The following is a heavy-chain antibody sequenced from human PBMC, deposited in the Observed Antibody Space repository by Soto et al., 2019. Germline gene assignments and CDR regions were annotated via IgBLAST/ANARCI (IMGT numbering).Heavy chain of an antibody. V-gene: IGHV1-69*13. CDR3: ARAALFAAASTGHYWFHP. CDR1: GGTFSSYA. Sequence: SVKGSCQASGGTFSSYAISWVRQAPGQGLEWMGGISPIFGTANYAQKFQGRVTITADESTSTAYMELSSLRSEGMAVYYCARAALFAAASTGHYWFHPWGQATLVTVSS. D-gene: IGHD6-13*01. J-gene: IGHJ5*02. CDR2: ISPIFGTA.